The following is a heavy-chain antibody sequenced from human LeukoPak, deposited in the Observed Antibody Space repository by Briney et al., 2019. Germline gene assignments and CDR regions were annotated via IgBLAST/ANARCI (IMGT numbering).Heavy chain of an antibody. V-gene: IGHV4-4*07. CDR2: IYGSGST. CDR1: GGSIRSY. Sequence: PSETLSLTCTVSGGSIRSYWSWIRQPAGKGLEWIGRIYGSGSTDYNPSLKSRVTMSIDTSKNQFSLKLSSVTAADTAVYYCARLYGGNSVYYYYYMDVWGKGTTVTISS. CDR3: ARLYGGNSVYYYYYMDV. D-gene: IGHD4-23*01. J-gene: IGHJ6*03.